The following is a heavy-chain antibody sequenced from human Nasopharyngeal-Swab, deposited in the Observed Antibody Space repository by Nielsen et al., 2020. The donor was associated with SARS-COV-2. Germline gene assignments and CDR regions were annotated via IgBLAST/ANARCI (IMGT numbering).Heavy chain of an antibody. CDR3: ARHYLPRGSYHGVDY. CDR1: GGSISSSSYY. J-gene: IGHJ4*02. Sequence: SETLSLTCTVSGGSISSSSYYWGWIRQPPGKGLEWIGSIYYSGSTYYNPSLKSRVTISVDTSKNRFSLKLSSVTAADTAVYYCARHYLPRGSYHGVDYWGQGTLVTVSS. V-gene: IGHV4-39*01. CDR2: IYYSGST. D-gene: IGHD1-26*01.